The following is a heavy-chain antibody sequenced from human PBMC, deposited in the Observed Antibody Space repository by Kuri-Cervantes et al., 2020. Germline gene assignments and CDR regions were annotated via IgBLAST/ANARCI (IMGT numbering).Heavy chain of an antibody. V-gene: IGHV4-38-2*02. Sequence: SETLSLTCTVSGYSISSGYYWGWIQQPPGKGLEWIGSIYHSGSTYYNPSLKSRVTISADTSKNQFSLKLSSVTAADTAVYYCARVTLTTIASFDYWGQGTLVTVSS. CDR2: IYHSGST. J-gene: IGHJ4*02. D-gene: IGHD4-17*01. CDR3: ARVTLTTIASFDY. CDR1: GYSISSGYY.